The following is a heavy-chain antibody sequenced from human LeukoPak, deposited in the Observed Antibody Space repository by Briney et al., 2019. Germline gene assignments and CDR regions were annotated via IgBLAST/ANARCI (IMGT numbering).Heavy chain of an antibody. D-gene: IGHD2-21*02. V-gene: IGHV4-31*03. Sequence: SQTLSLTCTVSGGSISSGGYYWSWIRQHPGKGLEWIGYIYYSGSTYYNPSLKSRVTISVDTSMNQFSLKLSSVTAADTAVYYCARAVGRGDLIDYWGQGTLVTVSS. CDR1: GGSISSGGYY. CDR2: IYYSGST. CDR3: ARAVGRGDLIDY. J-gene: IGHJ4*02.